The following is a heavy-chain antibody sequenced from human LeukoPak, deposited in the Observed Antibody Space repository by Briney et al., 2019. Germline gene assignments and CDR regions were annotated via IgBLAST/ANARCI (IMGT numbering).Heavy chain of an antibody. CDR2: IPYDGSNK. D-gene: IGHD6-19*01. J-gene: IGHJ4*02. V-gene: IGHV3-30*04. CDR1: GFTFSSYA. CDR3: ARAYSSGWYGDY. Sequence: PGGSLRLSCAASGFTFSSYAMHWVRQAPGKGLEWVAVIPYDGSNKYYADSVKGRFTISRDNSKNTLYLQMNSLRAEDTALYYCARAYSSGWYGDYWGQGTLVTVSS.